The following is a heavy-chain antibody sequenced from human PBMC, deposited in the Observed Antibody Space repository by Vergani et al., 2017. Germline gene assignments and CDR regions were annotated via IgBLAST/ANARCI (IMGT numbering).Heavy chain of an antibody. V-gene: IGHV3-30*18. CDR2: ISYDGSNK. D-gene: IGHD3-10*01. Sequence: QVQLVESGGGVVQPGRSLRLSCAASGFTFSSYGMHWVRQAPGKGLEWVAVISYDGSNKYYADSMKGRFTISRDNSKNTLYLQMNSLRAEDTAVHYCAKDLLTYGSGLFDYWGQGTLVTVSS. J-gene: IGHJ4*02. CDR1: GFTFSSYG. CDR3: AKDLLTYGSGLFDY.